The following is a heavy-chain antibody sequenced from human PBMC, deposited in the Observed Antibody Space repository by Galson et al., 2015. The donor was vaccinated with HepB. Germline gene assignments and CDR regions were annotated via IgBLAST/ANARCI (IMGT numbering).Heavy chain of an antibody. CDR2: IHWDDDK. D-gene: IGHD1-26*01. J-gene: IGHJ4*02. Sequence: PALVKPTQTLTLTCTFSGFSLSTRGVCVSWIRQPPGKALEWLALIHWDDDKYYSTSLKTRLTISKDTSKNQVVLTMTNMDPVDTATYYCARILRGSTTVHYYFDCWGQGTLVTVSS. CDR3: ARILRGSTTVHYYFDC. CDR1: GFSLSTRGVC. V-gene: IGHV2-70*01.